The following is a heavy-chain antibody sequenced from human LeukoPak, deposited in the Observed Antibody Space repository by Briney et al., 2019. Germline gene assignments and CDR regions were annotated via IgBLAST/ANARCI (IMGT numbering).Heavy chain of an antibody. Sequence: GGSLRLSCAASGFTFSSYAMSWVRQTPGKGLEWVSAISGSGGSTYYADSVKGRFTISRDNSKNTLYLQMNSLRAEDTAVYYCAKDRHYYDSSGYYYHAEYFQHWGQGTLVTVSS. V-gene: IGHV3-23*01. CDR3: AKDRHYYDSSGYYYHAEYFQH. J-gene: IGHJ1*01. CDR2: ISGSGGST. D-gene: IGHD3-22*01. CDR1: GFTFSSYA.